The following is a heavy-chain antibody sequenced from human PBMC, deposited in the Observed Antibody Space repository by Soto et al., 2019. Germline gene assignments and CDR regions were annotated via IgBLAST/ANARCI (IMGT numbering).Heavy chain of an antibody. Sequence: PSETLSLTCTVSRGSVSSGSFYWAWIRQPPGKGLEWIGSIYYGGSTHYNPSLKSRVTISVDTSKNQFSLKLSSVTAADTALSYCARSINTVTTFSFYYYGMDVWGQGTTVTVSS. D-gene: IGHD4-17*01. V-gene: IGHV4-39*01. J-gene: IGHJ6*02. CDR1: RGSVSSGSFY. CDR2: IYYGGST. CDR3: ARSINTVTTFSFYYYGMDV.